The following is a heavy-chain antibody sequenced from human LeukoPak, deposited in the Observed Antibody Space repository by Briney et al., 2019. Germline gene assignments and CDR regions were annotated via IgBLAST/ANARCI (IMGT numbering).Heavy chain of an antibody. V-gene: IGHV1-69*04. CDR3: AREGWGIGVVVPAAISWEYGMDV. J-gene: IGHJ6*02. Sequence: SVKVSCKASGGTFSSYAISWVRQAPGQGLEWMGRIIPIFGIANYAQKFQGRVTITADKSTSTAYMELSSLRSEDTAVYYCAREGWGIGVVVPAAISWEYGMDVWGQGTTVTVSS. CDR1: GGTFSSYA. D-gene: IGHD2-2*01. CDR2: IIPIFGIA.